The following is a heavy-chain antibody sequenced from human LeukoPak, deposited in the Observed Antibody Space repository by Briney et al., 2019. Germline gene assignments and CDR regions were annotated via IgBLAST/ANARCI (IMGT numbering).Heavy chain of an antibody. CDR1: GDSINNGGYY. V-gene: IGHV4-61*08. Sequence: SETLSLTCNVSGDSINNGGYYWSWIRQPPGKGLEWIGYIYYSGSTNYNSSLKSRVTISVDTSKNQFSLKLSSVTAADTAVYYCATIADDYGGNDAFDVWGQGTMVTVSS. D-gene: IGHD4-23*01. J-gene: IGHJ3*01. CDR2: IYYSGST. CDR3: ATIADDYGGNDAFDV.